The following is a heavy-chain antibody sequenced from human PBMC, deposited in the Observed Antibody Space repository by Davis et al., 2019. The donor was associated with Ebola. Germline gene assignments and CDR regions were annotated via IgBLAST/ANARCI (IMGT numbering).Heavy chain of an antibody. V-gene: IGHV1-24*01. CDR3: ATGAYWGRAVAGTGYFDY. D-gene: IGHD6-19*01. CDR1: GYTLTELS. Sequence: ASVKVSCKVSGYTLTELSMHWVRQAPGKGLEWMGGFDPEDGETIYAQKFQGRVTMTEDTSTDTAYMELSSLRSEDTAVYYCATGAYWGRAVAGTGYFDYWGQGTLVTVSS. CDR2: FDPEDGET. J-gene: IGHJ4*02.